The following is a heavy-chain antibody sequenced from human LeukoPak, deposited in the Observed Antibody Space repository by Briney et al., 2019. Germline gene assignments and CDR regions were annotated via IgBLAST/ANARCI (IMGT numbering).Heavy chain of an antibody. CDR1: GGSISSGGYY. CDR3: ARVRTYYYDSSGYYPDAFDI. CDR2: IYYSGST. D-gene: IGHD3-22*01. V-gene: IGHV4-31*03. Sequence: SETLSLTCTVSGGSISSGGYYWSWIRQHPGKGLEWIVYIYYSGSTYYNPSLKSRVTISVYTSKNQFSLKLSSVTAADTAVYYCARVRTYYYDSSGYYPDAFDIWSQGTMVTVSS. J-gene: IGHJ3*02.